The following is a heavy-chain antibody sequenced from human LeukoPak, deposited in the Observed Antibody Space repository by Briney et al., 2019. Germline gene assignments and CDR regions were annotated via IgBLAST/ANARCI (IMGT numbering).Heavy chain of an antibody. CDR3: ARQRDGYNLEPFDY. Sequence: GESLQISCKGSGYSFSNYWIGWVRQMPGKGLEWMGIIYPGDSDSKYSPSFQGQVTISADNSIATAYLQWNSLKASDTAMYYCARQRDGYNLEPFDYWGQGTLVTVSS. CDR1: GYSFSNYW. D-gene: IGHD5-24*01. J-gene: IGHJ4*02. V-gene: IGHV5-51*01. CDR2: IYPGDSDS.